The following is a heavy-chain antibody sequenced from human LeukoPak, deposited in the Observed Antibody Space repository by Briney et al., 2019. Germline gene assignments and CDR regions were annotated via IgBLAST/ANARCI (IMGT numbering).Heavy chain of an antibody. CDR3: ARESSSSEFDY. Sequence: GGSLRLSCAGTEVTFSTYEMNWVRQAPGKGLEWVSYISSRGGTIYYADSVNGRFTISRDNAKNSLYLQMNSLRAEDTAVYYCARESSSSEFDYWGQGTLVTVSS. CDR1: EVTFSTYE. V-gene: IGHV3-48*03. CDR2: ISSRGGTI. D-gene: IGHD6-6*01. J-gene: IGHJ4*02.